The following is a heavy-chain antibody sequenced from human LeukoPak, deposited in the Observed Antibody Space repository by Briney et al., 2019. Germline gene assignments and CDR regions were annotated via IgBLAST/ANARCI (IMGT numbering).Heavy chain of an antibody. J-gene: IGHJ3*01. V-gene: IGHV4-39*07. CDR1: GGSVSSSSYY. CDR2: IYYSGST. CDR3: ASGILTGYYSVDV. D-gene: IGHD3-9*01. Sequence: SETLSLTCTVSGGSVSSSSYYWDWVRQPPGKGLEWIGSIYYSGSTYYNPSLKSRVTISVDTSKNQFSLKLSSVTAADTAVYYCASGILTGYYSVDVWGQGTMVTVSS.